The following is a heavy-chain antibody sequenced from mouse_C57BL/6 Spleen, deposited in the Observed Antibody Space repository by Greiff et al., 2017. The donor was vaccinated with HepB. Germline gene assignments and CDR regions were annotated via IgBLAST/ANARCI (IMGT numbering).Heavy chain of an antibody. CDR1: GYTFTSYW. CDR3: ALLYYDYDAY. J-gene: IGHJ2*01. Sequence: QVQLKQPGAELVRPGSSVKLSCKASGYTFTSYWMDWVKQRPGQGLEWIGNIYPSDSETHYNQKFKDKATLTVDKSSSTAYMQLSSLTSEDSAVYYCALLYYDYDAYWGQGTTLTVSS. V-gene: IGHV1-61*01. CDR2: IYPSDSET. D-gene: IGHD2-4*01.